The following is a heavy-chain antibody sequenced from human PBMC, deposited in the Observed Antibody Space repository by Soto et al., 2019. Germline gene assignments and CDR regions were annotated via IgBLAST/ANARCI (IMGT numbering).Heavy chain of an antibody. CDR3: ARVMRFTGDYYYYYYMDV. J-gene: IGHJ6*03. CDR2: INPSGGST. Sequence: ASVKVSCKASGYTFTSYYMHWVRQAPGQGLEWMGIINPSGGSTSYAQKFQGRVTMTRDTSTSTVYMELSSLRSEDTAVYYCARVMRFTGDYYYYYYMDVWGKGTTVTVS. CDR1: GYTFTSYY. D-gene: IGHD3-3*01. V-gene: IGHV1-46*01.